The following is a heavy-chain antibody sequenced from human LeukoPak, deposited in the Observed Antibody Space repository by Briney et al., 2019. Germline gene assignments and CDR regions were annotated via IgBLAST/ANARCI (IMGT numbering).Heavy chain of an antibody. Sequence: GRSLRLSCAASGFTFDDYAMHWVRQAPGKGLEWVSGISWNSGSIGYADSVKGRFTISRDNAKKTLYLQMNSLRAEDTAVYYCTNSGVYNWFDPWGQGTLVTVSS. CDR2: ISWNSGSI. V-gene: IGHV3-9*01. J-gene: IGHJ5*02. D-gene: IGHD2-15*01. CDR1: GFTFDDYA. CDR3: TNSGVYNWFDP.